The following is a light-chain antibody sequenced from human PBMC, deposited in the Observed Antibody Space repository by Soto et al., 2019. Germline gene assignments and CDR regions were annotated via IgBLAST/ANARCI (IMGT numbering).Light chain of an antibody. CDR3: QHYDSLPIT. CDR1: QSVSSSY. V-gene: IGKV3-20*01. Sequence: EIVLTQSPGTLPLSPGERATLSCRASQSVSSSYLAWYQQKPGQPPRLLIYGASSRATGIPDRFSGSGSGTDFTLTISRREPEDFAVFYCQHYDSLPITFGQGTRLETK. J-gene: IGKJ5*01. CDR2: GAS.